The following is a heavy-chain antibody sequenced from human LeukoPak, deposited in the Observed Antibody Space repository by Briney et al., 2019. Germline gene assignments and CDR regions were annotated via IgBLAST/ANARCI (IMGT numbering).Heavy chain of an antibody. CDR3: ALGDSSGLNWFDP. J-gene: IGHJ5*02. V-gene: IGHV1-24*01. CDR2: FDPEDGET. D-gene: IGHD6-19*01. CDR1: GYTLTELS. Sequence: GASVKVSSKVSGYTLTELSMHWVRQAPGKGLEWMGGFDPEDGETIYAKKFQGRVTVTEDTSTDTAYMELSSLRSEDTAVYYCALGDSSGLNWFDPWGQGTLVTVST.